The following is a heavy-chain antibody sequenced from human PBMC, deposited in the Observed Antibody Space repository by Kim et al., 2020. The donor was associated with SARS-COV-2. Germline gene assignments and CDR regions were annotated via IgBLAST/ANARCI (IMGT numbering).Heavy chain of an antibody. CDR3: ARDPAYDSSVYAADY. CDR1: GYTFTSYG. D-gene: IGHD3-22*01. CDR2: ISVYNGNT. V-gene: IGHV1-18*01. J-gene: IGHJ4*02. Sequence: ASVKVSCKASGYTFTSYGISWVRQAPGHGLEWMGWISVYNGNTKYAQNLQGRLTMTTDTSTSTAYMELRSLTSDDTAVYYCARDPAYDSSVYAADYWGQGTLVTVSS.